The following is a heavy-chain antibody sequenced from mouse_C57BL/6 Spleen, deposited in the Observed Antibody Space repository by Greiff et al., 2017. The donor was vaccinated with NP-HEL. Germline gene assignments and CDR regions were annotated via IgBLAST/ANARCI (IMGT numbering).Heavy chain of an antibody. CDR2: IDPSDSYT. D-gene: IGHD1-1*01. V-gene: IGHV1-69*01. J-gene: IGHJ2*01. Sequence: QVQLQQPGAELVMPGASVKLSCKASGYTFTSYWMHWVKQRPGQGLEWIGEIDPSDSYTNYNQKFKGKSTLTVDKSSSTAYMQLSSLTSEDSAVYYCARRPFTTVVSYDFDYWGQGTTLTVSS. CDR3: ARRPFTTVVSYDFDY. CDR1: GYTFTSYW.